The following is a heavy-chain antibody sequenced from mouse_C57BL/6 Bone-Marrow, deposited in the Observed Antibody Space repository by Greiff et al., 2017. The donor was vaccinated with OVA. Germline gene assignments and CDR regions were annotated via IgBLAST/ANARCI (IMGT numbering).Heavy chain of an antibody. CDR2: IYPRSGNT. D-gene: IGHD1-1*01. CDR3: AREGDYYGSSPFGY. J-gene: IGHJ2*01. CDR1: GYTFTSYG. Sequence: VKVVESGAELARPGASVKLSCKASGYTFTSYGISWVKQRTGQGLEWIGEIYPRSGNTYYNEKFKGKATLTADKSSSTAYMELRSLTSEDSAVYFCAREGDYYGSSPFGYWGQGTTLTVSS. V-gene: IGHV1-81*01.